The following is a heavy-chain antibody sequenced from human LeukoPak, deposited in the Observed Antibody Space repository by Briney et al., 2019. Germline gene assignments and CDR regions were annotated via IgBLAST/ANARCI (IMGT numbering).Heavy chain of an antibody. V-gene: IGHV3-23*01. CDR1: GFTFSSYG. J-gene: IGHJ4*02. CDR3: AKDPGSNSYGSFDN. Sequence: GGSLRLSCAASGFTFSSYGMHWVRQAPGKGLEWVSSTSGSGRNTYYADSVKGRFTISRDNSKNTLYLQMNSLRVEDTAIYYCAKDPGSNSYGSFDNWGQGTLVTVSS. D-gene: IGHD5-18*01. CDR2: TSGSGRNT.